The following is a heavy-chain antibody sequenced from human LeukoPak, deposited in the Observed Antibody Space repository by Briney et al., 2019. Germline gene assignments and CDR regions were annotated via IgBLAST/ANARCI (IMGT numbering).Heavy chain of an antibody. D-gene: IGHD3-22*01. V-gene: IGHV3-30*02. J-gene: IGHJ4*02. CDR3: AKDDYDSSGYYSRFDY. CDR2: IRYDGSNK. CDR1: GFTFSSYG. Sequence: PGGSLRLSCAASGFTFSSYGMHWVRQAPGKGLEWVAFIRYDGSNKYYADSVKGRFTTSRDNSKNTLYLQMNSLRAEDTAVYYCAKDDYDSSGYYSRFDYWGQGTLVTVSS.